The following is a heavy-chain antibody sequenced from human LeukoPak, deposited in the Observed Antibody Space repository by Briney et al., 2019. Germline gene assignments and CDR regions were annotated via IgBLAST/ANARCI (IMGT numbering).Heavy chain of an antibody. CDR1: GGSFSGYY. V-gene: IGHV4-34*01. CDR2: INHSGST. Sequence: SETLSLTCAVYGGSFSGYYWSWIRQPAGKGLEWIGEINHSGSTNYNPSLKSRVTISVDTSKNQFSLKLSSVTAADTAVYYCARPWYSSSWYYRKEAFDIWGQGTMVTVSS. CDR3: ARPWYSSSWYYRKEAFDI. J-gene: IGHJ3*02. D-gene: IGHD6-13*01.